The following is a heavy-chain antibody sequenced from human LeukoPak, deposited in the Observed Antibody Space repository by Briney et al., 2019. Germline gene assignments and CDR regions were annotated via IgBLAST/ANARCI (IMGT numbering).Heavy chain of an antibody. V-gene: IGHV1-18*01. CDR2: ISAYNGNT. D-gene: IGHD3-10*01. Sequence: PWASVKVSCKASGYTFTSYGISWVRQAPGQGLEWMGWISAYNGNTNYAQKLQGRVTVTTDTSTSTAYMELRSLRSDDTAVYYCARDRNQYYSPQGVDYWGQGTLVTVSS. J-gene: IGHJ4*02. CDR3: ARDRNQYYSPQGVDY. CDR1: GYTFTSYG.